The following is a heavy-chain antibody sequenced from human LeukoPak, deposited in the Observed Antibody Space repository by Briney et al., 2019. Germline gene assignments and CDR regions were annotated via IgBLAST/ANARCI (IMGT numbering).Heavy chain of an antibody. D-gene: IGHD3-9*01. CDR2: ISWDGGST. Sequence: GGSLRLSCAASGFTFDDYTMHWVRQAPGKGLEWVSLISWDGGSTYYADSVKGRFTISRDNAKNSLYLQINRLRAEDTAIYYCARVGYDYDILTGFDYWGQGTLVTVSS. V-gene: IGHV3-43*01. J-gene: IGHJ4*02. CDR3: ARVGYDYDILTGFDY. CDR1: GFTFDDYT.